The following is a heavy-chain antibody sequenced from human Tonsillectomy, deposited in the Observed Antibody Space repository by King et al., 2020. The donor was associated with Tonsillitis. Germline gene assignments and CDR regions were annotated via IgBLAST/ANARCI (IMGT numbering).Heavy chain of an antibody. CDR2: IYPGDSDT. J-gene: IGHJ3*02. CDR3: ARQRGKVRGVLSAFDI. Sequence: QLVQSGAEVKNPGESLKISCKGSGYSFTSYWIGWVRQMPGKGLEWMGIIYPGDSDTRYSPSFQGQVTISADKSISTAYLQWSSLKASDTAMYYCARQRGKVRGVLSAFDIWGQGTMVTVSS. V-gene: IGHV5-51*01. D-gene: IGHD3-10*01. CDR1: GYSFTSYW.